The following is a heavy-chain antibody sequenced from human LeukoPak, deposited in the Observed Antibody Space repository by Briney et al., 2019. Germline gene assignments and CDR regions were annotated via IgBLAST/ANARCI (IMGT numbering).Heavy chain of an antibody. CDR1: GFTFSSYA. CDR2: ISGSGGST. CDR3: AKGGIQIGLLFLSV. Sequence: GGSLRLSCAASGFTFSSYAMSWVRQAPGKGLEWVSAISGSGGSTYYADSVKGRFTISRDNSKNTLYLQMNSLRAEDTAVYYCAKGGIQIGLLFLSVWGQGTLVTVSS. D-gene: IGHD5-18*01. V-gene: IGHV3-23*01. J-gene: IGHJ4*02.